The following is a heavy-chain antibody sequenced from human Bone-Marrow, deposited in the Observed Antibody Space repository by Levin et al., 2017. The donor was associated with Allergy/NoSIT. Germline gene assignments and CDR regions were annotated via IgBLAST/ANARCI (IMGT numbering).Heavy chain of an antibody. CDR1: GFSVTSNY. CDR2: IYPDGRT. D-gene: IGHD6-13*01. V-gene: IGHV3-66*02. CDR3: AKTGCWYGGGYFDY. J-gene: IGHJ4*02. Sequence: GGSLRLSCAASGFSVTSNYMSWVRQAPGKGLDWVSVIYPDGRTYYADSLKGRFTISRDNSTNTLYLQINTLRAEDTAVYYGAKTGCWYGGGYFDYGGQGTLVAVSS.